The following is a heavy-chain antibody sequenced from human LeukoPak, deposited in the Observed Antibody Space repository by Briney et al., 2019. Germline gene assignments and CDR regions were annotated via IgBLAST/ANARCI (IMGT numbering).Heavy chain of an antibody. CDR1: GYTFTSYW. Sequence: KHGESLKISCKGSGYTFTSYWIGWVRQMPGKGLEWMGIIYPGDSHTRYSPSFQGQVTISADRSISTAYLQWSSLKASDTAIYYCARLSTGGYYYLNYWGQGTLVTVSS. V-gene: IGHV5-51*01. J-gene: IGHJ4*02. D-gene: IGHD2-8*02. CDR3: ARLSTGGYYYLNY. CDR2: IYPGDSHT.